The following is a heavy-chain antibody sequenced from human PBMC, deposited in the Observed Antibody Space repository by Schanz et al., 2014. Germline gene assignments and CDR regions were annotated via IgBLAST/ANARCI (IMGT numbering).Heavy chain of an antibody. D-gene: IGHD6-19*01. CDR1: GITFSDYA. V-gene: IGHV3-23*01. CDR2: ISGGLGTDT. Sequence: EVQLLESGGALEQPGGSLRLSCAASGITFSDYAMSWVRQAPGKGLVWVSGISGGLGTDTFYADSVRGRFTISRDNSRNTVYLQMNNVGVDDTATYYCVKTDAGWRFDYWGQGTLVIVSS. J-gene: IGHJ4*02. CDR3: VKTDAGWRFDY.